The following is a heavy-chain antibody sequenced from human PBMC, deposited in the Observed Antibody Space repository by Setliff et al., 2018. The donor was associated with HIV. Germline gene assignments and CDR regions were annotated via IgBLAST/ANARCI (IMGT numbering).Heavy chain of an antibody. J-gene: IGHJ4*02. V-gene: IGHV4-39*01. CDR1: GGSIRSSSYY. D-gene: IGHD3-22*01. Sequence: SETLSLTCTVSGGSIRSSSYYWGWIRQPPGKGLEWIGSIYYSGSTYYNSSLRSRVTISVDTSKNQVSLRLSSVTVADTGVYYCARGAPSYYYDSSGYYHDYWGQGTLVTVSS. CDR3: ARGAPSYYYDSSGYYHDY. CDR2: IYYSGST.